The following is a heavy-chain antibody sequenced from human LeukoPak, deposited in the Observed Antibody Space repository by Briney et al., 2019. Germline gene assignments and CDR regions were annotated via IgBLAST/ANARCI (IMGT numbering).Heavy chain of an antibody. D-gene: IGHD6-13*01. CDR1: GFTFSSYG. J-gene: IGHJ6*02. CDR3: AKDSRPQGSSWYRETYYYYYGMDV. Sequence: GRSLRLSCAASGFTFSSYGMHWVRQAPGKGLEWVAVISYGGSNKYYADSVKGRFTISRDNSKNTLYLQMNSLRAEDTAVYYCAKDSRPQGSSWYRETYYYYYGMDVWGQGATVTVSS. CDR2: ISYGGSNK. V-gene: IGHV3-30*18.